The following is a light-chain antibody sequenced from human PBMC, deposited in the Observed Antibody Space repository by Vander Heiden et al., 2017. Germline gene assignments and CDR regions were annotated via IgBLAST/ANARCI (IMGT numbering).Light chain of an antibody. J-gene: IGKJ2*01. V-gene: IGKV2-30*02. CDR2: KVS. CDR1: QSLVLSDGNTY. Sequence: VVMTQFLLSLPVTRGQAASISCRSSQSLVLSDGNTYLNWFHQRPGQSPRRLIYKVSNRDSGVPDRFSASESGTDFTLKISRVEAEDVGVYYCMQASHWPYTFGQGTKLEIK. CDR3: MQASHWPYT.